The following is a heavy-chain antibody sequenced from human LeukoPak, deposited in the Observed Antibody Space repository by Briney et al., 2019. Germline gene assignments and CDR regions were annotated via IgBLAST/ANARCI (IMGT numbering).Heavy chain of an antibody. CDR2: FDPEDGET. V-gene: IGHV1-24*01. J-gene: IGHJ6*03. CDR1: GYTLTELS. D-gene: IGHD3-22*01. Sequence: ASVKVSCKVSGYTLTELSMHWVRQAPGKGLEWMGGFDPEDGETIYAQKFQGRVTMTEDTSTDTAYMELSSLRSEDTAVYYCATSYYYDSSGYLGFYYYYMDVWGKGTTVTISS. CDR3: ATSYYYDSSGYLGFYYYYMDV.